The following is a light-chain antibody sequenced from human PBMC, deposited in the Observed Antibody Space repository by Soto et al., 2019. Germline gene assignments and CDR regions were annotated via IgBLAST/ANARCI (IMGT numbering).Light chain of an antibody. CDR1: QSISSW. J-gene: IGKJ1*01. Sequence: DIQMTQSPSTLSASVGDRVTITCRASQSISSWLAWYQQKPGKAPKLLIFAASSLQSGVPSRFSGSRSGPDFTLTISSLQPEDFATYYCQQNYSSPPTFGKGTKVDIK. V-gene: IGKV1-39*01. CDR3: QQNYSSPPT. CDR2: AAS.